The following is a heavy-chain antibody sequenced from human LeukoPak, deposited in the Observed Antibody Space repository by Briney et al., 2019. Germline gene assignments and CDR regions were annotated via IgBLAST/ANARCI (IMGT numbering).Heavy chain of an antibody. CDR1: ELHA. Sequence: GGSLRLSCAASELHAMTWVRQGPGKGLEWVSAISRSGGSTYYADSVKGRFTISRDKSNNTMYLQMNSLRAEDTAVYYCARRRSRERDMYYFDYWGQGTLVTVSS. CDR2: ISRSGGST. V-gene: IGHV3-23*01. J-gene: IGHJ4*02. D-gene: IGHD1-26*01. CDR3: ARRRSRERDMYYFDY.